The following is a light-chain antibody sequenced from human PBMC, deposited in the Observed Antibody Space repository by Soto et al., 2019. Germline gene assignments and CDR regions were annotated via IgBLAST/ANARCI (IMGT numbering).Light chain of an antibody. V-gene: IGKV1-5*03. Sequence: DIPMTQSPSTLSASVGDRVTISCRASQSVSSWLAWYQQKAGKAPKLLIYKASILESGVPSRFSGSGSGTEFTLTISGLQPDDFATYYCQQYNSDSETFGQGTRVEVK. CDR1: QSVSSW. J-gene: IGKJ1*01. CDR2: KAS. CDR3: QQYNSDSET.